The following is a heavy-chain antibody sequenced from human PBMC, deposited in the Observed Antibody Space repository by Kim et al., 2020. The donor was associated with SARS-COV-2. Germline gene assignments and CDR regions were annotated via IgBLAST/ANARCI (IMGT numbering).Heavy chain of an antibody. V-gene: IGHV3-30*04. CDR2: ISYDGSNK. CDR1: GFTFSSYA. D-gene: IGHD2-2*01. J-gene: IGHJ5*02. CDR3: ARDPNIWRSSTSCYAWLGCGWFDP. Sequence: GGSLRLSCAASGFTFSSYAMHWVRQAPGKGLEWVAVISYDGSNKYYADSVKGRFTISRDNSKNTLYLQMNSLRAEDTAVYYCARDPNIWRSSTSCYAWLGCGWFDPWGQGTLVTVSS.